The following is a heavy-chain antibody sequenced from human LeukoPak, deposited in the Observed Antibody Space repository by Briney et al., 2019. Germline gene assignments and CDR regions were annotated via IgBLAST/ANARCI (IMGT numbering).Heavy chain of an antibody. J-gene: IGHJ6*03. CDR2: ISAYNGNT. Sequence: GASVKVSCKTSGYTFSSYGVSWVRQAPGQGLEWMGWISAYNGNTNYAQKLQGRVTMTTDTSTSTAYMELRSLRSDDTAVFYCATRWGGSVGIYYYMDVWGKGTTVTVSS. V-gene: IGHV1-18*01. CDR1: GYTFSSYG. CDR3: ATRWGGSVGIYYYMDV. D-gene: IGHD4-23*01.